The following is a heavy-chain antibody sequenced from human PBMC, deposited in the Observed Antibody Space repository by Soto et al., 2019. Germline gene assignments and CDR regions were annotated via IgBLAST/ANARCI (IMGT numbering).Heavy chain of an antibody. D-gene: IGHD6-19*01. V-gene: IGHV3-30*04. CDR3: AKACGSFAYSSLPGQFDS. CDR1: GFTFSSYA. J-gene: IGHJ4*02. CDR2: ISYDGNNK. Sequence: QVQLVESGGGVVQPGASLRLSCAASGFTFSSYAMHWVRQAPGKGLQWVGFISYDGNNKYYADTAKGPFTISRDNSKNSTSLQMNSLRGDDTAVYYCAKACGSFAYSSLPGQFDSWGQGTLVTVSS.